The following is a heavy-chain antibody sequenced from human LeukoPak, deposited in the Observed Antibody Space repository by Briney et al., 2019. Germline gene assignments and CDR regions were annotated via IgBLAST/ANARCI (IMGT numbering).Heavy chain of an antibody. CDR3: AREDTIVVVITPYRAFDI. Sequence: GGSLRLSCAASGFTFSSYAMSWVRQAPGKGLEWVSAISGSGGSTYYADSVKGRFTISRDNSKNTLYLQMNSLRAEDTAVYYCAREDTIVVVITPYRAFDIWGQGTMVTVSS. CDR1: GFTFSSYA. J-gene: IGHJ3*02. V-gene: IGHV3-23*01. D-gene: IGHD3-22*01. CDR2: ISGSGGST.